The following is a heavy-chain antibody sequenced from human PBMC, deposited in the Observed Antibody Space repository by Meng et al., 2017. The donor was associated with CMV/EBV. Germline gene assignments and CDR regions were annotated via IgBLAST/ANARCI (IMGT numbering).Heavy chain of an antibody. CDR1: GGSISSYY. Sequence: GQLQESGPGLVMPSETLSLTCTVSGGSISSYYWSWIRQPAGKGLEWIGRIYTSGSTNYNPSLKSRVTMSVDTSKNQFSLKLSSVTAADTAVYYCARDLMNCSSTSCANWFDPWGQGTLVTVSS. V-gene: IGHV4-4*07. CDR2: IYTSGST. D-gene: IGHD2-2*01. J-gene: IGHJ5*02. CDR3: ARDLMNCSSTSCANWFDP.